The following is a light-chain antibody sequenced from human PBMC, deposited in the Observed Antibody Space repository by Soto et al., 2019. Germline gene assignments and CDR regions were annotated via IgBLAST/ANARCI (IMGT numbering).Light chain of an antibody. CDR3: QQYNKWRT. CDR2: GAS. CDR1: QSVSSN. Sequence: IVVTKSAATLSVSPCEIATLSCRASQSVSSNLAWYQQKPGQAPRLLIYGASTRATGIPARISGSGSGTEFTLTITILQSEYFAVYYCQQYNKWRTFGQGTKVDIK. V-gene: IGKV3-15*01. J-gene: IGKJ1*01.